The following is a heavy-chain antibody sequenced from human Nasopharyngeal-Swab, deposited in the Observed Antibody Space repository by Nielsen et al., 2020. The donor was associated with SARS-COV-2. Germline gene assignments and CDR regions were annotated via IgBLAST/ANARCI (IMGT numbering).Heavy chain of an antibody. CDR3: AKDQGYFDY. J-gene: IGHJ4*02. V-gene: IGHV3-7*03. CDR2: INGDGSDK. CDR1: GFTFNTYW. Sequence: GESLKISCAASGFTFNTYWMTWVRQAPGKGLEWVASINGDGSDKYYVGSVKGRFTISRDNAENSLYLQMNSLRAEDTAVYYCAKDQGYFDYWGQGTLVTVSS.